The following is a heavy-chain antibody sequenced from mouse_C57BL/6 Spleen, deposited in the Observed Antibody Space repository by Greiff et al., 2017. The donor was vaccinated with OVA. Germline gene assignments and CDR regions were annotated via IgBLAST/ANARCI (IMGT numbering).Heavy chain of an antibody. CDR3: ARHTSYYFDY. Sequence: EVKVEESGGGLVQPGGSLKLSCAASGFTFSDYYMYWVRQTPEKRLEWVAYISNGGGSTYYPDTVKGRFTISRDNAKNTLYLQMSRLKSEDTAMYYGARHTSYYFDYWGQGTTLTVSS. V-gene: IGHV5-12*01. CDR2: ISNGGGST. CDR1: GFTFSDYY. J-gene: IGHJ2*01.